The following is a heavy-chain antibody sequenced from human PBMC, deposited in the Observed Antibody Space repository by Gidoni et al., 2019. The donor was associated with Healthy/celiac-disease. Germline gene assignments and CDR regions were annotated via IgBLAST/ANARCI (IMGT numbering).Heavy chain of an antibody. CDR2: IYYSGRT. CDR1: GGSISSSY. J-gene: IGHJ5*02. Sequence: QVQLQESGPGLVKPSETLSLTCTVSGGSISSSYWSWIRQPPGKGLEWIGYIYYSGRTNYNPSLKRRVTISVDTSKNQFSLKLSSVTAADTAVYYCARVGAVTYYDFWSGYEWWFDPWGQGTLVTVSS. CDR3: ARVGAVTYYDFWSGYEWWFDP. D-gene: IGHD3-3*01. V-gene: IGHV4-59*01.